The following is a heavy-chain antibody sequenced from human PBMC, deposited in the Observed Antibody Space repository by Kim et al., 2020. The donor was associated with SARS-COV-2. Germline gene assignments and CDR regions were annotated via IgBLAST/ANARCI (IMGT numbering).Heavy chain of an antibody. D-gene: IGHD3-10*01. CDR2: GSEK. CDR3: ARGSITLY. Sequence: GSEKYYVDSVKGRFTISRDNAKNSLYLQMNSLRAEDTAVYYCARGSITLYWGQGTLVTVSS. J-gene: IGHJ4*02. V-gene: IGHV3-7*01.